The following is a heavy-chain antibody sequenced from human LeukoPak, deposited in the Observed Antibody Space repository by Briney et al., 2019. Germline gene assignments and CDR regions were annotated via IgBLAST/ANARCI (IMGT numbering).Heavy chain of an antibody. CDR3: ARAGSRDPGYSSGWYYY. D-gene: IGHD6-19*01. CDR1: GGSISGYF. J-gene: IGHJ4*02. V-gene: IGHV4-59*01. CDR2: VYYSGST. Sequence: IPSETLSLTCTVSGGSISGYFWSWIRQPPGKGLEWIGYVYYSGSTNYNPSLKSRVTISVDTSKNQFSLKLSSVTAADAAVYYCARAGSRDPGYSSGWYYYWGQGTLVTVSS.